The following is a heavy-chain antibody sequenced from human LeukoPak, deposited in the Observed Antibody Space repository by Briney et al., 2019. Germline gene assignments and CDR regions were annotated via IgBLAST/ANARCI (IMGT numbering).Heavy chain of an antibody. D-gene: IGHD6-13*01. J-gene: IGHJ4*02. CDR1: GFTLSNLW. CDR3: VGGSSWLGDS. Sequence: AGGSLRLSCTVSGFTLSNLWMTWVRQAPGKGLEWVANIKQDGSDIYYMDSVKGRFTISRDNAKNSLYLQMNSLRAEDTAMYYCVGGSSWLGDSWGRGTLVTVSS. CDR2: IKQDGSDI. V-gene: IGHV3-7*03.